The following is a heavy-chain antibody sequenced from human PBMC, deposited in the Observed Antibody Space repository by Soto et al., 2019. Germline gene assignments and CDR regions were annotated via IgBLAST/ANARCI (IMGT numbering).Heavy chain of an antibody. CDR3: AREGANDSSGYYYYSGMDV. V-gene: IGHV1-69*06. D-gene: IGHD3-22*01. CDR2: IIPIFGTA. Sequence: QVQLVQSGAEVKKPGSSVKVSCKASGGTFSSYAISWVRQAPGQGLEWMGGIIPIFGTANYAQKFQGRVKITADKSKSTAYMELSSLRSEDTAVYYCAREGANDSSGYYYYSGMDVWGQGTTVTVSS. J-gene: IGHJ6*02. CDR1: GGTFSSYA.